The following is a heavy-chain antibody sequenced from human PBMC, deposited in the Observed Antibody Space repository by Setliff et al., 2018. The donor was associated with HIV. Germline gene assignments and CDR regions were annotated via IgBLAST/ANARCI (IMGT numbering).Heavy chain of an antibody. CDR3: ARSAYYDFLTGYYEGGYGLDV. V-gene: IGHV4-4*02. J-gene: IGHJ6*02. D-gene: IGHD3-9*01. Sequence: SETLSLTCTVSGGSISSRNWWSWVRQPPGKGLEWIGEIYHSGSTNYNPSLKSRVTISVDKSKNQFSLQMTSVTAADTAVYYCARSAYYDFLTGYYEGGYGLDVWGQGTTVTVSS. CDR1: GGSISSRNW. CDR2: IYHSGST.